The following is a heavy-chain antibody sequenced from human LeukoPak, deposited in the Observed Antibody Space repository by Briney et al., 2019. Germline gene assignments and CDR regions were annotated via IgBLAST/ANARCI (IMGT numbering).Heavy chain of an antibody. Sequence: PGGSLRLSCAASGFTFSNYAMSWVRQAPGKALEWVSAITSGGGTTYYAGSVKGRFTISRDNSKNTLYLQMNSLRAEDTAVYYYARDPPRAAWVFDYWGQGTLVSVSS. CDR1: GFTFSNYA. CDR2: ITSGGGTT. J-gene: IGHJ4*02. CDR3: ARDPPRAAWVFDY. V-gene: IGHV3-23*01. D-gene: IGHD6-25*01.